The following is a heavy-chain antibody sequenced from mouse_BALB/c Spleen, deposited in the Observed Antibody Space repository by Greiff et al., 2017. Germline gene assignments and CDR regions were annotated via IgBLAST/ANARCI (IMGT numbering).Heavy chain of an antibody. CDR2: ISSGSSTI. Sequence: EVKLMESGGGLVQPGGSRKLSCAASGFTFSSFGMHWVRQAPEKGLEWVAYISSGSSTIYYADTVKGRFTISRDNPKNTLFLQMTSLRSEDTAMYYCAKIYYDNYYAMDYWGQGTSVTVSS. CDR3: AKIYYDNYYAMDY. CDR1: GFTFSSFG. J-gene: IGHJ4*01. V-gene: IGHV5-17*02. D-gene: IGHD2-4*01.